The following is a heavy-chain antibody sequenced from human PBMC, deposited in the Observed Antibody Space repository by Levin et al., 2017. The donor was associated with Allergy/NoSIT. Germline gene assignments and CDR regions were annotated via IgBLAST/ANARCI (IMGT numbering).Heavy chain of an antibody. CDR3: ARDGVDAGIYFDY. CDR1: GFSFSSHW. D-gene: IGHD2-15*01. CDR2: INQVGSEK. V-gene: IGHV3-7*01. J-gene: IGHJ4*02. Sequence: GASVKVSCAASGFSFSSHWMSWVRQAPGKGLEGVANINQVGSEKYYADSVKGRFTTSRDNAKDLLYLQMNSLRAEDTAVYYCARDGVDAGIYFDYWGQGTQLTVSS.